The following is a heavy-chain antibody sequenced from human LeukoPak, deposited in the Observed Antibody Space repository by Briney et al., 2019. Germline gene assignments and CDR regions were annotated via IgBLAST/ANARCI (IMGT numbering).Heavy chain of an antibody. CDR1: GFTFSSYE. CDR2: ISSSGSTI. Sequence: GGSLRLSCAASGFTFSSYEMNWVRQAPGKGLEWVSYISSSGSTIYYADSVKGRFTISRDNAENSLYLQMNSLRAEDTAVYYCARAVGRSSSWSPIPGGDFDYWGQGTLVTVSS. CDR3: ARAVGRSSSWSPIPGGDFDY. J-gene: IGHJ4*02. V-gene: IGHV3-48*03. D-gene: IGHD6-13*01.